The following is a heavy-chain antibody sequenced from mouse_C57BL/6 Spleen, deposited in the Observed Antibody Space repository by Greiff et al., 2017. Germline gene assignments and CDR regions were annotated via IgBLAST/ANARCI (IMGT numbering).Heavy chain of an antibody. J-gene: IGHJ2*01. Sequence: DVKLVESGGGLVKPGGSLKLSCAASGFTFSDYGMHWVRQAPEKGLEWVAYISSGSSTIYYADTVKGRFTISRDNAKNTLFLQMTSLRSEDTAMYYCARPRLGRFFDYWGQGTTLTVSS. CDR3: ARPRLGRFFDY. CDR2: ISSGSSTI. V-gene: IGHV5-17*01. D-gene: IGHD4-1*01. CDR1: GFTFSDYG.